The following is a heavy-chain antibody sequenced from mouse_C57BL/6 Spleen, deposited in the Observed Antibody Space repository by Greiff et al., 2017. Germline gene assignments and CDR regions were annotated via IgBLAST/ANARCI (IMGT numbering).Heavy chain of an antibody. J-gene: IGHJ3*01. D-gene: IGHD1-1*01. Sequence: VQLQQSGAELVKPGASVKLSCTASGFNIKDYYMHWVKQRTEQGLEWIGRIDPEDGETKYAPKFQGKATITADTSSNTAYLQRSSLTSEDTAVYYCARSLYYYGSRGAYWGQGTLVTVSA. CDR1: GFNIKDYY. CDR2: IDPEDGET. CDR3: ARSLYYYGSRGAY. V-gene: IGHV14-2*01.